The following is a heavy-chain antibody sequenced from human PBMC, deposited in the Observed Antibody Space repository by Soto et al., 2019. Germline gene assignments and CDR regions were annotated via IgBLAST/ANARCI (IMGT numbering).Heavy chain of an antibody. J-gene: IGHJ3*01. CDR3: AHRPTGDLWSGYPPGAYDF. D-gene: IGHD3-3*01. CDR2: VYWDDDK. V-gene: IGHV2-5*02. Sequence: SGPTLVNPTQTLTLTCSFSGFSLSTSGVGVGWIRQPPGKALEWLAIVYWDDDKHYSPSLKRRLTIIKDTSKNQVVLTMANMDPVDTATYYCAHRPTGDLWSGYPPGAYDFWGQGTMVTVSS. CDR1: GFSLSTSGVG.